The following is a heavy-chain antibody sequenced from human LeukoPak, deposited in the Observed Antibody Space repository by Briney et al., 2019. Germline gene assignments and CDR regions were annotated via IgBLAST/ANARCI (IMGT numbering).Heavy chain of an antibody. V-gene: IGHV4-61*02. D-gene: IGHD1-7*01. CDR1: DVSITNYDYY. CDR3: STVGGRRELLPWAGGGYFDY. J-gene: IGHJ4*02. Sequence: PSETLSLTCSVSDVSITNYDYYWSWIRQPAGEALEWIGRFFPRGTASYNPSLKSRVSISVDTSKNHFSLKLSSVTAADTAVYYWSTVGGRRELLPWAGGGYFDYWGQGTLVTDSS. CDR2: FFPRGTA.